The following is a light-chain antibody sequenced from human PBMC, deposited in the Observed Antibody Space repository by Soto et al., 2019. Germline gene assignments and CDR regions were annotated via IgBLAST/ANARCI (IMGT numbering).Light chain of an antibody. CDR1: SSNIGNNY. V-gene: IGLV1-51*02. Sequence: QAVVTQPPSVSAAPGQKVTISCSGSSSNIGNNYVSWYQQLPGTAPKLLIYENNKRPSGIPDRFSGSKSGTSATLGITGLQTGDEADYYCGTWDSSLSVYVFVTGTKLTVL. CDR2: ENN. J-gene: IGLJ1*01. CDR3: GTWDSSLSVYV.